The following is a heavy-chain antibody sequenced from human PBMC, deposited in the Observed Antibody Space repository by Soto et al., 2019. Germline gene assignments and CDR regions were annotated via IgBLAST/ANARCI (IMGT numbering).Heavy chain of an antibody. CDR1: GGTFSSYA. V-gene: IGHV1-69*13. CDR2: IIPIFGTA. CDR3: ARVDARYRNYYYYGMDV. J-gene: IGHJ6*02. Sequence: ASVKVSCKASGGTFSSYAISWVRQAPGQGLEWMGGIIPIFGTANYAQKFQGRVTITADESTSTAYMELSSLRSEDTAVYYCARVDARYRNYYYYGMDVWGQGTTVTVSS. D-gene: IGHD2-2*01.